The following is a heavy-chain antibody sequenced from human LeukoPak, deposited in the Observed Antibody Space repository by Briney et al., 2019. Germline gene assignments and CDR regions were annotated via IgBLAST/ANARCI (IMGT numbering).Heavy chain of an antibody. CDR3: TGQHGSGSYFYPTPMFPFDP. CDR1: GFTFSNAW. J-gene: IGHJ5*02. CDR2: IKSKTDGGTT. V-gene: IGHV3-15*01. Sequence: GGSLRLSCAAPGFTFSNAWMSWVRQAPGKGLEWVGRIKSKTDGGTTDYAAPVKGRFTISRDDSKNTLYLQMNSLKTEDTAVYYCTGQHGSGSYFYPTPMFPFDPWGQGTLVTVSS. D-gene: IGHD3-10*01.